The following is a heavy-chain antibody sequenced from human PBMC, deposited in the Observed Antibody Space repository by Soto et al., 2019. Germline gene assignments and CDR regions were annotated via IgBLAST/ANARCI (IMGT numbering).Heavy chain of an antibody. Sequence: GESLKISCAASGFTFSTYWMHWVRQAPGKGLVWVSRISTDESSTYHADSVKGRFTISRDNAKSTLYLQMSSLRAEDTAVYYCATGSYAYAFNIWGQGTMVTVSS. CDR3: ATGSYAYAFNI. CDR2: ISTDESST. CDR1: GFTFSTYW. D-gene: IGHD3-10*01. V-gene: IGHV3-74*01. J-gene: IGHJ3*02.